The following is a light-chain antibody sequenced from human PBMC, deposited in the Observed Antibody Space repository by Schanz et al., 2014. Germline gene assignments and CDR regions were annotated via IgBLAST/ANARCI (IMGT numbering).Light chain of an antibody. CDR3: SSYTSSSTRV. Sequence: QSALTQPASFSFSPLHSITTSCTGTSSDVGGYSHVSWYQQHPGKAPKLMIYAVRNRPSGVSNRFSGSKSGNTASLTISGLQAEDEADYYCSSYTSSSTRVFGGGTKLTVL. V-gene: IGLV2-14*01. J-gene: IGLJ3*02. CDR1: SSDVGGYSH. CDR2: AVR.